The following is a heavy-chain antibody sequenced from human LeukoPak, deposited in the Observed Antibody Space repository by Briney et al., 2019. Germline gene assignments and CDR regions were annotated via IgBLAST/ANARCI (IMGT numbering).Heavy chain of an antibody. CDR3: ARPPVVRGVNWFDP. D-gene: IGHD3-10*01. CDR1: GYTFTGYY. J-gene: IGHJ5*02. CDR2: MNPNSGGT. Sequence: ASVKVSCKASGYTFTGYYMHWVRQAPGQGLEWMGWMNPNSGGTNYAQKFQGRVTMTRDTSISTAYMELRRLKPDDTAVYYCARPPVVRGVNWFDPWGQGTLVTVSS. V-gene: IGHV1-2*02.